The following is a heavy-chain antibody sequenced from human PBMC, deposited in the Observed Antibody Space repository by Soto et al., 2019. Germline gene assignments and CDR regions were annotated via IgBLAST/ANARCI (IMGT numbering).Heavy chain of an antibody. CDR1: GGSISSSSYY. V-gene: IGHV4-39*01. Sequence: PSETLSLTYTGSGGSISSSSYYWGWIRQPPGKGLEWIGSIYYSGSTYYNPSLKSRVTISVDTSKNQFSLKLSSVTAADTAVYYCARHLEDIVVVVAANPPNYFDYWGQGTLVTVSS. CDR3: ARHLEDIVVVVAANPPNYFDY. CDR2: IYYSGST. D-gene: IGHD2-15*01. J-gene: IGHJ4*02.